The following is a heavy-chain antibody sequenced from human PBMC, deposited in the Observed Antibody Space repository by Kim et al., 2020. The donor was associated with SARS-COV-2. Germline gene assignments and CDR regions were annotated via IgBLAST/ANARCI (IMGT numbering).Heavy chain of an antibody. V-gene: IGHV3-49*02. J-gene: IGHJ4*02. Sequence: EEGRFTISRDDSKSIAYLQMNSLKTEDTAVYYCARDLWFGELLFGMVFDYWGQGTLVTVSS. CDR3: ARDLWFGELLFGMVFDY. D-gene: IGHD3-10*01.